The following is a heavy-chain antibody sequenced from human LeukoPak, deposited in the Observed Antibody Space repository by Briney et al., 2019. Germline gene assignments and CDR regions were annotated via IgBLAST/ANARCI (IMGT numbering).Heavy chain of an antibody. CDR1: GGSISSYY. CDR3: ARGLERLNNWFDP. Sequence: PSETLPLTCTVSGGSISSYYWSWIRQPPGKGLEWIGYIYYSGSTNYNPSLKSRVTISVDTSKNQFSLKLSSVTAADTAVYYCARGLERLNNWFDPWGQGTLVTVSS. CDR2: IYYSGST. V-gene: IGHV4-59*01. D-gene: IGHD1-1*01. J-gene: IGHJ5*02.